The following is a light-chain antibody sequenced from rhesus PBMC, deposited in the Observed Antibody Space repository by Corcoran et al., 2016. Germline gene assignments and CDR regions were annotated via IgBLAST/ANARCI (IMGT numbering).Light chain of an antibody. CDR3: QHYYSTPYS. V-gene: IGKV1-25*01. Sequence: DIQMTQSPSSLSASVGDRVTITCRASQGITHDVAWYQQKPGETPKLLIAEASSLQSGITSRFSGSGSGTDFTLTISSLLSEDFATYYFQHYYSTPYSFGHGTKVEI. CDR1: QGITHD. J-gene: IGKJ2*01. CDR2: EAS.